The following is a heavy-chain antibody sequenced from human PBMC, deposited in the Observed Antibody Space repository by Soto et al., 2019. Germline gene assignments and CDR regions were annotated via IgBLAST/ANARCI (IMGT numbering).Heavy chain of an antibody. V-gene: IGHV1-8*01. Sequence: QVQLVQSGAELKKPGASVKVSCKASGYTFSNYDMNWVRQANGQGPEWIGWVNPNNGDTGYAKKFQGRVTLTTDISTTTAYMELTSLRSEDTAIYYFAKVSGKGSAIDFEYWGQGTLITVSS. CDR2: VNPNNGDT. D-gene: IGHD3-10*01. J-gene: IGHJ4*02. CDR1: GYTFSNYD. CDR3: AKVSGKGSAIDFEY.